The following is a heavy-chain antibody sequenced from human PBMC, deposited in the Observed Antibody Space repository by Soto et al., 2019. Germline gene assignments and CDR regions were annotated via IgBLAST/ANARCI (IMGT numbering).Heavy chain of an antibody. CDR3: ARGDIVLVPAAFDAFDI. J-gene: IGHJ3*02. CDR1: GGSSSSGSYY. Sequence: MSDTCPVSGGSSSSGSYYWIGHRQPPVKGLEWIGYIYYSGSTNYNPSLKSRVTISVDTSKNQFSLKLSSVTAADTAVYYCARGDIVLVPAAFDAFDIWGQGTMVTVSS. D-gene: IGHD2-2*01. CDR2: IYYSGST. V-gene: IGHV4-61*01.